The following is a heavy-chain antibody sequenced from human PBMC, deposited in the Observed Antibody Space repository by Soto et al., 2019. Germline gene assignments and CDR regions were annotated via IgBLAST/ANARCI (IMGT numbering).Heavy chain of an antibody. J-gene: IGHJ4*02. Sequence: XTLSLASTVSGGSVRNCFWTWIRQPPGKGLELIGYIHYSGKTSFFHSYNPTIRSRATISEDTSKNQFYLKLLSVTNADTAVYFCAAGEASSRNLAPYYLDFWGQGTLSPVS. CDR3: AAGEASSRNLAPYYLDF. CDR2: IHYSGKTSFFH. V-gene: IGHV4-59*02. D-gene: IGHD6-13*01. CDR1: GGSVRNCF.